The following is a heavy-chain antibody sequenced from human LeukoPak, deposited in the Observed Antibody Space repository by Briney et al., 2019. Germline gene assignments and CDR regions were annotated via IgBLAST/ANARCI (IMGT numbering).Heavy chain of an antibody. CDR3: ARAGLITMVRGVITLPNYYYYYYMDV. J-gene: IGHJ6*03. V-gene: IGHV1-69*10. CDR1: VGTLNSYS. CDR2: IIPILGTS. D-gene: IGHD3-10*01. Sequence: RSSVHVSCKASVGTLNSYSYSWLRQAPGPGLEGMGGIIPILGTSKYPQQLVRRVTITANKSTSTAYMELRSRRSEDTAVYYCARAGLITMVRGVITLPNYYYYYYMDVWGKGTTVTVSS.